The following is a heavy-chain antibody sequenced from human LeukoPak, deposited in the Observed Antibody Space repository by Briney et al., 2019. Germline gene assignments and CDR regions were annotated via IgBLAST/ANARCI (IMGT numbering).Heavy chain of an antibody. V-gene: IGHV3-23*01. Sequence: GGSLRLSCAASGFTFSSYAMSWVRQAPGKGLEWASAISGSGGSTYYADSVKGRFTISRDNSKNTLYLQMNSLRAEDTAVYYCAKDGAHYDFWSGYYMSDRWRNWFDPWGQGTLVTVSS. CDR3: AKDGAHYDFWSGYYMSDRWRNWFDP. J-gene: IGHJ5*02. CDR1: GFTFSSYA. D-gene: IGHD3-3*01. CDR2: ISGSGGST.